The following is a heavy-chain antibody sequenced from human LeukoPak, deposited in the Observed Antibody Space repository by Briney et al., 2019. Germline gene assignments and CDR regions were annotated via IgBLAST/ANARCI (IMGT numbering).Heavy chain of an antibody. Sequence: PSQTLSLTCSVSGGSISTYHWSWIRQPPGKGLEWIGYIHNNGNTNYNPSLKSRVTISVDTSKNQFSLRLSSVTAADTAVYYCARVAAHPTITPIDYWGQGALVTVSS. D-gene: IGHD3-10*01. CDR2: IHNNGNT. CDR1: GGSISTYH. CDR3: ARVAAHPTITPIDY. V-gene: IGHV4-59*01. J-gene: IGHJ4*02.